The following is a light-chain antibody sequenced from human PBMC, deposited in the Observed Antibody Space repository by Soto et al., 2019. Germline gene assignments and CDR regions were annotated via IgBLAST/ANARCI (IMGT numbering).Light chain of an antibody. J-gene: IGLJ1*01. Sequence: QSALTQPASVSGSPGQSITISCTGTSSDVGAYDYVSWYQQHPAKAPKLVIYEVTQRPSGVSTRFSGSKSGNTASLTMSGLQADDEADYYCSSYTTSSTSVFGTGTKLTVL. CDR2: EVT. CDR1: SSDVGAYDY. V-gene: IGLV2-14*01. CDR3: SSYTTSSTSV.